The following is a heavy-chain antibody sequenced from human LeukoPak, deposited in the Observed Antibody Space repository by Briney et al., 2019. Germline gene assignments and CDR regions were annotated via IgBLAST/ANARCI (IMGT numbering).Heavy chain of an antibody. CDR2: IYPVDSEP. D-gene: IGHD4-23*01. CDR1: GYNFTNYW. CDR3: ARGVDYGGRNWFDP. J-gene: IGHJ5*02. Sequence: GESLKISCKGSGYNFTNYWIDLVRQIPGKGLEWMRIIYPVDSEPRYSPSLQGQVTISVDKSISTAYRQWSSLKASDPAMYYCARGVDYGGRNWFDPWGEGTLVTV. V-gene: IGHV5-51*01.